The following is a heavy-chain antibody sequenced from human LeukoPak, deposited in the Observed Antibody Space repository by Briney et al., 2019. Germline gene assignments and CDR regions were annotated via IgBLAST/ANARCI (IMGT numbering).Heavy chain of an antibody. CDR2: ISWNSGSI. J-gene: IGHJ5*02. Sequence: GGSLRLSCAASGFTFDDYAMHWVRQAPGKGLEWVSGISWNSGSIGYADSVKGRFTISRDNAKSSLYLQMNSLRAEDTALYYCAKGGADSSGYSLNWFDPWGQGTLVTVSS. CDR1: GFTFDDYA. D-gene: IGHD3-22*01. V-gene: IGHV3-9*01. CDR3: AKGGADSSGYSLNWFDP.